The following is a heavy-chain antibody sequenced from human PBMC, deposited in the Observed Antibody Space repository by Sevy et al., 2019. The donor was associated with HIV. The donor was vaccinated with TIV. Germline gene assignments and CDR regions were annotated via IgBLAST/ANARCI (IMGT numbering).Heavy chain of an antibody. D-gene: IGHD1-26*01. CDR1: GYTFSSYD. Sequence: ASVKVSCKASGYTFSSYDINWVRQATGQGLEWMGWMNPNSGNIDYAQKFQGRVTMTRDTSISTVYMELSSLRSEDTAGYYCARAGGLVDQGFDFWGQGTLVTVSS. J-gene: IGHJ4*02. V-gene: IGHV1-8*01. CDR2: MNPNSGNI. CDR3: ARAGGLVDQGFDF.